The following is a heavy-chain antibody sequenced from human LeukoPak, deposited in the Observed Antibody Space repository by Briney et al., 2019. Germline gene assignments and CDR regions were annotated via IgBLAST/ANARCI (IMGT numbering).Heavy chain of an antibody. V-gene: IGHV3-11*04. Sequence: RPGGSLRLSCAASGFTFSDYYMSWIRLTPGRGLEWVSYITGSGDIRSYVDSVKGRFTISRDNAAKSLYLQMNSLRVEDSALYYCARDYCSGSSRLSIQTLDSWGQGTLVTVSS. D-gene: IGHD2-2*01. CDR3: ARDYCSGSSRLSIQTLDS. CDR1: GFTFSDYY. J-gene: IGHJ5*01. CDR2: ITGSGDIR.